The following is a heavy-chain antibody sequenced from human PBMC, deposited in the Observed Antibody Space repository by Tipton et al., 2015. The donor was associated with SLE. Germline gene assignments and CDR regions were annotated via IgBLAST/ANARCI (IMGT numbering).Heavy chain of an antibody. Sequence: TLSLTCTVSGGSISSYYWSWIRQPPGKGLEWIGYIYTSGSTNYNPSLKSRVTISVDTSKNQFSLKLSSVTAADTAVYYCARGYYDFWSGYPFNWFDPWGQGTLVTVSS. CDR1: GGSISSYY. J-gene: IGHJ5*02. D-gene: IGHD3-3*01. V-gene: IGHV4-4*09. CDR2: IYTSGST. CDR3: ARGYYDFWSGYPFNWFDP.